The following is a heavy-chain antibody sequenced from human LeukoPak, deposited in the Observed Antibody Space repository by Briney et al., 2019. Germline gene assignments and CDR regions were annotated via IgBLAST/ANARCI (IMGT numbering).Heavy chain of an antibody. D-gene: IGHD2-21*02. J-gene: IGHJ4*02. V-gene: IGHV4-34*01. CDR1: GGSLSYYY. CDR3: ARGGFYCGDDCYVDY. Sequence: ASETLSLTCAVYGGSLSYYYWSWIRQSPEKGLEWIGEINRSGSTNYNPSLKSRVSISVDTSKNQFSLKLGSVTAADTAVYYCARGGFYCGDDCYVDYWGQGTLVTVSS. CDR2: INRSGST.